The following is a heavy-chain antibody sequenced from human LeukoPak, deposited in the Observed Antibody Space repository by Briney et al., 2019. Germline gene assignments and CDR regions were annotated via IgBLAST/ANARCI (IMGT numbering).Heavy chain of an antibody. D-gene: IGHD6-19*01. CDR3: ARGQPEEQWLVVGNWFDP. CDR2: IYYSGST. CDR1: GGSISSYY. V-gene: IGHV4-59*01. Sequence: SETLSLTCTVSGGSISSYYWSWIRQPPGKGLEWIGYIYYSGSTNYNPSLKSRVTISVDTSKNQSSLKLSSVTAADTAVYYCARGQPEEQWLVVGNWFDPWGQGTLVTVSS. J-gene: IGHJ5*02.